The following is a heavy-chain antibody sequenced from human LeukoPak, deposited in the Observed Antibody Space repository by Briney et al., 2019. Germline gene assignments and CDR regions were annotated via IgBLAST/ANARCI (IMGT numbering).Heavy chain of an antibody. Sequence: GGSLRLSCAASGFTFSSYGMHWVRQAPGKGLVWVAFIRYDGSNKYYADSVKGRFTISRDNSKNTLHLQMNSLRAEDTAVYYCARESESYHSSGSTFKYWGQGTLVTVSS. CDR1: GFTFSSYG. CDR2: IRYDGSNK. CDR3: ARESESYHSSGSTFKY. V-gene: IGHV3-30*02. D-gene: IGHD3-22*01. J-gene: IGHJ4*02.